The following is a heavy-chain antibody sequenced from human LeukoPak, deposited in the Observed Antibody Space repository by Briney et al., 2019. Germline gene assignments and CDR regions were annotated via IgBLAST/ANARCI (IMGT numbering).Heavy chain of an antibody. CDR1: GGSISSYY. CDR2: IYNSGST. Sequence: PSETLSLTCTVSGGSISSYYWSWIRQPPGKGLDWIGYIYNSGSTNYNPSLKSRVTISVDTSKNQFSPNLTSVTAADTAVYYCARRHYYGSGSPTDGMDVWGQGTTVTVSS. D-gene: IGHD3-10*01. J-gene: IGHJ6*02. V-gene: IGHV4-59*08. CDR3: ARRHYYGSGSPTDGMDV.